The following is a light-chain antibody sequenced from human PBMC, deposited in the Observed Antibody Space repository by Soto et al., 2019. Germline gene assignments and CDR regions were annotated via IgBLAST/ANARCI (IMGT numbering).Light chain of an antibody. CDR3: QSFHSSLGGLV. J-gene: IGLJ1*01. V-gene: IGLV1-40*01. CDR1: SSNIGAGYD. Sequence: QSVLTQPPSVSGAPGQRVTISCTGSSSNIGAGYDVHWYQQLPGTAPKLLIYGNSNRPSGVPDRFSGSKSGTSASLAITGLQAQDEDDYDSQSFHSSLGGLVFGTGTKVTVL. CDR2: GNS.